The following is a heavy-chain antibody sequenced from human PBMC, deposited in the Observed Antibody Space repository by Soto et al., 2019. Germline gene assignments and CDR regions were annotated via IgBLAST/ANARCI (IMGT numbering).Heavy chain of an antibody. CDR1: GFTFSSYW. CDR2: IKQDGSEK. CDR3: ARVRADYKDSIGYPHGY. V-gene: IGHV3-7*01. J-gene: IGHJ4*02. Sequence: EVQLVESGGGLVQPGGSLRLSCAASGFTFSSYWMSWVRQAPGKGLEWVANIKQDGSEKYYVDSVKGRFTISRDNAKNSLYLQINGLRAEDTAVYSGARVRADYKDSIGYPHGYGGQGPWSPSPQ. D-gene: IGHD3-22*01.